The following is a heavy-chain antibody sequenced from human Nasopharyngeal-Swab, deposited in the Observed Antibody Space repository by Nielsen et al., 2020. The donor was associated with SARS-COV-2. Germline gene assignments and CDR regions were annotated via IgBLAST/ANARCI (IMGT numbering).Heavy chain of an antibody. D-gene: IGHD3-10*01. J-gene: IGHJ3*02. V-gene: IGHV1-69*06. CDR2: IIPIFGTA. CDR1: GGTFSSYA. CDR3: ARSSYGSVADAFDI. Sequence: SVKVSCKASGGTFSSYAISWVRQAPGQGLEWMGGIIPIFGTASYAQKFQGRVTITADKSTSTAYMELSSLRSEDTAVYYCARSSYGSVADAFDIWGQGTMVTVSS.